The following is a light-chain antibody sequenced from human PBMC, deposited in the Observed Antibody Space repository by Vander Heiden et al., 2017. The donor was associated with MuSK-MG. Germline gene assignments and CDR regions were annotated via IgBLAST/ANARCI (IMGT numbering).Light chain of an antibody. CDR2: NTI. J-gene: IGLJ2*01. CDR1: SSIIVSNS. Sequence: QAVLTQPPSASAAPGQGVIISCPVGSSIIVSNSVTCHRHRPGTAPNLLIYNTIQRPSGVPDRFSGSKSGTSASLATSGLQSDEEADYYCAAWDDSLSGPVFGGGTKLTVL. CDR3: AAWDDSLSGPV. V-gene: IGLV1-44*01.